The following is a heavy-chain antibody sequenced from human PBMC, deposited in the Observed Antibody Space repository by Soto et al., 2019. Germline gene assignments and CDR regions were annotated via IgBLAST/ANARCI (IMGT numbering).Heavy chain of an antibody. D-gene: IGHD3-16*01. Sequence: VQPGGSLRLSCAASGFTFSSYWMSWVRQAPGKGLEWVANIREDGDEKYYVDSVKGRFSISRDNAENSLYLQMNSLRAEDTAVYYCARTKGAVAFDIWGQGTMVTVSS. V-gene: IGHV3-7*01. CDR2: IREDGDEK. CDR1: GFTFSSYW. J-gene: IGHJ3*02. CDR3: ARTKGAVAFDI.